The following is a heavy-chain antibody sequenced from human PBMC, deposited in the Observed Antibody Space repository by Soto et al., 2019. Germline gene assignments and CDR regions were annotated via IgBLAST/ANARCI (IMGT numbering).Heavy chain of an antibody. D-gene: IGHD4-17*01. CDR1: GFTVSSNY. J-gene: IGHJ3*02. CDR3: ARERIVDPTTVPNGDAFDN. V-gene: IGHV3-53*02. CDR2: IYSGGST. Sequence: EVQLVETGGGLIQPGGSLRLSCAASGFTVSSNYMSWVRQAPGKGLEWVSVIYSGGSTYYADSVKGRFTISSDNSKNTLYLQMNSLRAEDTAVYYCARERIVDPTTVPNGDAFDNCGQGTIVTVSS.